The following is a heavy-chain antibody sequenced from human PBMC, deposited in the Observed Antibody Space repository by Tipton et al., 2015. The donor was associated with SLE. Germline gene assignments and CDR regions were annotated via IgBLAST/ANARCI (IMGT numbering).Heavy chain of an antibody. CDR2: INHSGST. V-gene: IGHV4-34*09. CDR3: ARDRRVAPYYYYYYMDV. Sequence: TLSLTCAVYGGSFSGYYWSWIRQPPGKGLEWIGEINHSGSTNYNPSLKSRVTISVDTSKNQFSLKLSSVTAADTAVYYCARDRRVAPYYYYYYMDVWGKGTTVTVSS. CDR1: GGSFSGYY. J-gene: IGHJ6*03. D-gene: IGHD1-26*01.